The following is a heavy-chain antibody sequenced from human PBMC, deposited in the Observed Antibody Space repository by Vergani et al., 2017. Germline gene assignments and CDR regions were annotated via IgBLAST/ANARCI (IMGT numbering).Heavy chain of an antibody. J-gene: IGHJ4*02. CDR3: ARVSASSWYRY. V-gene: IGHV3-66*02. Sequence: EVQLLESGGGLVQPGGSLRLSCAASGFTFSSYAMSWVRQAPGKGLEWVSVIYSGGSTYYADSVKGRFTISRDNSKNTLYLQMNSLRAEDTAVYYCARVSASSWYRYWGQGTLVTVSS. D-gene: IGHD6-13*01. CDR1: GFTFSSYA. CDR2: IYSGGST.